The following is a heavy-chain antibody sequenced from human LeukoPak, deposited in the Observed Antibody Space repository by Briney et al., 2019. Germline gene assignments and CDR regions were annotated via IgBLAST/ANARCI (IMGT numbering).Heavy chain of an antibody. V-gene: IGHV4-59*12. Sequence: SETLSLTCTVSGGSISSYYWSWIRQPPGKGLEWIGYIYYSGSTNYNPSLKSRVTISLDTSRNQFSLNLTSVTAADTAVYYCARGLILAGETLGYWGQGALVTVSS. D-gene: IGHD3-10*01. CDR1: GGSISSYY. J-gene: IGHJ4*02. CDR3: ARGLILAGETLGY. CDR2: IYYSGST.